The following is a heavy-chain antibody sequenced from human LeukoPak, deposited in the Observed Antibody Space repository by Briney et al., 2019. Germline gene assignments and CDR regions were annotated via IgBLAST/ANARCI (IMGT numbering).Heavy chain of an antibody. D-gene: IGHD5-18*01. J-gene: IGHJ4*02. Sequence: ASVKVSCRASGYTFTTYYMHWVRQAPGQGLEWMGMINPSGGSTSYAQKFQGRVTMTRDTSTSTVYMELSSLRSEDTAVYYCASGYSYGYFDYWGQGTLVTVSS. CDR2: INPSGGST. V-gene: IGHV1-46*01. CDR3: ASGYSYGYFDY. CDR1: GYTFTTYY.